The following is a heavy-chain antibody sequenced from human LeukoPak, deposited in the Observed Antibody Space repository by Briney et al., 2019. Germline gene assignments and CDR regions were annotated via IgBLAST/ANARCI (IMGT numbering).Heavy chain of an antibody. CDR3: ATGRNGVVPAPILGVGPWYNYHYMDV. D-gene: IGHD2-2*02. CDR1: GGSFSGYY. V-gene: IGHV4-34*01. Sequence: TSETLSLTCVVYGGSFSGYYWTWIRQPPGKGLEWIGEIDHSGSTNYNPSLKSRVTMSVDTSKNQFSLMVSSVTAADTAVYYCATGRNGVVPAPILGVGPWYNYHYMDVWGKGTTVTVSS. J-gene: IGHJ6*03. CDR2: IDHSGST.